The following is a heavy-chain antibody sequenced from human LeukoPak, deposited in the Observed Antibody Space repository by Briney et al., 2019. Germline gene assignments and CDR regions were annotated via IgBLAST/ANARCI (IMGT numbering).Heavy chain of an antibody. D-gene: IGHD5-18*01. V-gene: IGHV3-30*02. J-gene: IGHJ4*02. Sequence: GGSLRLSCAASGFTFSSYGMLWVRQAPGKGLEWVAFIRYDGSNKYYADSVKGRFTIPRDNSKSTLFLQMNSLRAEDSAIYYCATYRQVLLPFESWGQGTLVTVSS. CDR2: IRYDGSNK. CDR3: ATYRQVLLPFES. CDR1: GFTFSSYG.